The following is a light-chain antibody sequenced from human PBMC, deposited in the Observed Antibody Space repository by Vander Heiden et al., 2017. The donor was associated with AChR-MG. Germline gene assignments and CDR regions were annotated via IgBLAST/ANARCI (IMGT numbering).Light chain of an antibody. CDR2: DDS. CDR3: HVWDGSSDCVV. CDR1: NIGSKA. V-gene: IGLV3-21*02. Sequence: SYVLTQPPSVSVAPGQTARITCGGNNIGSKAVHCYQQKPGQAPVLVVYDDSDRPSGIPERFSGSNSGNTATLTISSVGAGDEADYYCHVWDGSSDCVVFGGGTKLTVL. J-gene: IGLJ2*01.